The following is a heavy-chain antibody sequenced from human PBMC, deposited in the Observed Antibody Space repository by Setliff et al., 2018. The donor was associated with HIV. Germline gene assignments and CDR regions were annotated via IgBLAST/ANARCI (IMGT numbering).Heavy chain of an antibody. J-gene: IGHJ3*02. Sequence: LSLTCTVSGTSIRSRFWSWIRQPPGKGLEWIGYVYSTGSTNSKSSLKSRVTISVDTSKNQFSLKLSSVTAADTAVYYCARVATGPESFDIWGQGTMVT. CDR2: VYSTGST. CDR3: ARVATGPESFDI. CDR1: GTSIRSRF. D-gene: IGHD3-9*01. V-gene: IGHV4-59*11.